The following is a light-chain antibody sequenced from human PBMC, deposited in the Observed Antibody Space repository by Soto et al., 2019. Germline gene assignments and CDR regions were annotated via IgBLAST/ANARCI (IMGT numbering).Light chain of an antibody. Sequence: EIVMTQSPATLSVSPGERATLSCRSSQSVSSNLAWYQQKPGQAPRLLIYGASTRATGIPARFSGSGSGTEFTLTISSLQSEDFAVYYCQQYNNLPPYTFGQGTKLEIE. CDR2: GAS. CDR1: QSVSSN. CDR3: QQYNNLPPYT. V-gene: IGKV3-15*01. J-gene: IGKJ2*01.